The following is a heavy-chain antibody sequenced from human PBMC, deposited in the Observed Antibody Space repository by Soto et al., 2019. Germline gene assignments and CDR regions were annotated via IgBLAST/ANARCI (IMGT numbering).Heavy chain of an antibody. V-gene: IGHV1-69*01. CDR3: ARDLGSGYDFYYFDY. CDR2: IIPIFGTA. J-gene: IGHJ4*02. Sequence: QVQLVQSGAEVKKPGSSVKVSCKASGGTFSSYAISWVRQAPGQGLEWMGGIIPIFGTANYAQKFQGRVTITADAATSTAYMELSSLRLEDTAVYYCARDLGSGYDFYYFDYWGQGTLVTVS. D-gene: IGHD5-12*01. CDR1: GGTFSSYA.